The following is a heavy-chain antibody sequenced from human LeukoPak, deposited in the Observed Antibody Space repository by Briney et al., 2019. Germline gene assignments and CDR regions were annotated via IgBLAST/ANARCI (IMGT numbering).Heavy chain of an antibody. V-gene: IGHV3-30*04. CDR2: ISYDGSNK. CDR1: GFTFSSYA. D-gene: IGHD1-1*01. CDR3: ARPSRTTGTTGWFDP. Sequence: PGGSLRLSCAASGFTFSSYAMHWVRQAPGKGLEWVAVISYDGSNKYYADSVKGRFTISRDNSKNTLYPQMNSLRAEDTAVYYCARPSRTTGTTGWFDPWGQGTLVTVSS. J-gene: IGHJ5*02.